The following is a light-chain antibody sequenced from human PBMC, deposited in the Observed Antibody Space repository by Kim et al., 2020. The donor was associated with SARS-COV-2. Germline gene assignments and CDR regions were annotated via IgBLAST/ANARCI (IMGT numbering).Light chain of an antibody. CDR2: YDS. V-gene: IGLV3-21*04. CDR3: QVWDGTTEHYV. J-gene: IGLJ1*01. Sequence: SYELTQPPSVSVAPGKTARITCGGNNIGTKSVHWYQKKAGQAPVLVIYYDSDRPSGIPERFSGSNSGNTATLTISRVGAEDEADYFCQVWDGTTEHYVFGGGTKVTDL. CDR1: NIGTKS.